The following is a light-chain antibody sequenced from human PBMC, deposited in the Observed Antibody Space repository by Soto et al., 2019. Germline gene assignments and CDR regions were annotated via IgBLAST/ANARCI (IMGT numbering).Light chain of an antibody. CDR2: EVS. V-gene: IGLV2-14*01. CDR3: SSYTSSSTPDV. J-gene: IGLJ1*01. Sequence: QSALTQPASVSGSPGQSITISCTGTSSDVGGYNYVSWYQQHPGKAPKLVIYEVSNRPSGVSNRFSGSKSGNTASLTISGGQAEDEADDYCSSYTSSSTPDVFGTGTKLTVL. CDR1: SSDVGGYNY.